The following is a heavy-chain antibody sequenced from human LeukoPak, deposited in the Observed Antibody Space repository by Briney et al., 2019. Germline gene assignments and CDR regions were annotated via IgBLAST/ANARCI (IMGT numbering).Heavy chain of an antibody. CDR2: ISSRGDAI. CDR1: AFTFCYYT. Sequence: GGPLSLFCTASAFTFCYYTMVWLREAPEKGVVGVSSISSRGDAIDYADSVKGRFTISRDNAKNSLYLQMNSLRAEDTAVYYCARSPSSFDPWGQGALVTVSS. D-gene: IGHD3-16*02. J-gene: IGHJ5*02. CDR3: ARSPSSFDP. V-gene: IGHV3-48*03.